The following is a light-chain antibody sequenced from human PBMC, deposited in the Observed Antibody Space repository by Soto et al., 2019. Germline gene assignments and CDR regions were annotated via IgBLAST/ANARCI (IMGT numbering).Light chain of an antibody. CDR1: SSNIGAPYD. CDR2: GNS. J-gene: IGLJ1*01. V-gene: IGLV1-40*01. Sequence: QAVVTQPPSVSGAPGQGVTISCTGSSSNIGAPYDVHWYRQLPGTAPKLLIYGNSNRPSGVPDRFSGSKSGTSASLAITGLQAEDEADYYCQSYDSSLSGYVFGTGTKLTVL. CDR3: QSYDSSLSGYV.